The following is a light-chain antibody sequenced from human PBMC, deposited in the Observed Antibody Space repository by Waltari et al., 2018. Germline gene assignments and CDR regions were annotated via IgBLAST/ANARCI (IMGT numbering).Light chain of an antibody. CDR1: SSDVGAYYS. J-gene: IGLJ1*01. Sequence: QSALTQPASVSGSPGQSITISCPGTSSDVGAYYSVSWYQQHPGKAPQLIIYEVTRRPSGISDRFSGSKSDNTASLTIYGLQPEDEADYYCSSFTTRSTYAFGTGTKVTVL. CDR2: EVT. V-gene: IGLV2-14*01. CDR3: SSFTTRSTYA.